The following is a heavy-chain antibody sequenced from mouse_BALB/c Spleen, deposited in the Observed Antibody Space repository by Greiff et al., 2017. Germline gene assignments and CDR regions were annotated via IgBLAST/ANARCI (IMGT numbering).Heavy chain of an antibody. CDR2: ISSGSSTI. CDR1: GFTFSSFG. Sequence: EVMLVESGGGLVQPGGSRKLSCAASGFTFSSFGMHWVRQAPEKGLEWVAYISSGSSTIYYADTVKGRFTISRDNPKNTLFLQMTSLRSEDTAMYYCARGVFDYWGQGTTLTVSS. V-gene: IGHV5-17*02. J-gene: IGHJ2*01. CDR3: ARGVFDY.